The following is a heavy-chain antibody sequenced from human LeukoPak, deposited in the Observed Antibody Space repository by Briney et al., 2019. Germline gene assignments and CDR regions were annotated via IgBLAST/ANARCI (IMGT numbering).Heavy chain of an antibody. Sequence: GGSLRLSCAASGFTVSSNYMSWVRQAPGKGLEWVSVIYSGGSTYYADSVKGRFTISRDNSKNTLYLQMNSLRAEDTAVYYCARTTYSSSYYYYYYMDAWGKGTTVTVSS. CDR3: ARTTYSSSYYYYYYMDA. CDR2: IYSGGST. J-gene: IGHJ6*03. V-gene: IGHV3-66*02. D-gene: IGHD6-6*01. CDR1: GFTVSSNY.